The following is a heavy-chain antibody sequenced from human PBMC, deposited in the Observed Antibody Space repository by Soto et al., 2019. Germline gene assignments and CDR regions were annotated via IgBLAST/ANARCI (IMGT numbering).Heavy chain of an antibody. D-gene: IGHD6-13*01. CDR1: GGSISSDDYY. J-gene: IGHJ4*02. CDR2: IFYSGST. V-gene: IGHV4-39*01. CDR3: ARNEAPPQQLFDF. Sequence: SETLSLTCTVSGGSISSDDYYWGWIRQPPGKGLEWIGSIFYSGSTYYNPSLKSRVTISVDTSKNQFSLKLRSVTAADTAVYYCARNEAPPQQLFDFWGQGTLVTVSS.